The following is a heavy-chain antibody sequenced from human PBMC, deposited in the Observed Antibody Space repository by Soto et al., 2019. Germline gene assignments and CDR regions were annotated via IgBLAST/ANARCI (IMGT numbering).Heavy chain of an antibody. Sequence: GESLQISCKGSGYNFTSYWIVWVRQMPGKGLEWXGIXXPGDSDXRXXPXXXGQVTISADESISTAYLQWRSLKASDTAMYYCATPPLGAGDDAFDIWGQGTTVTVSS. J-gene: IGHJ3*02. D-gene: IGHD1-26*01. V-gene: IGHV5-51*01. CDR3: ATPPLGAGDDAFDI. CDR2: XXPGDSDX. CDR1: GYNFTSYW.